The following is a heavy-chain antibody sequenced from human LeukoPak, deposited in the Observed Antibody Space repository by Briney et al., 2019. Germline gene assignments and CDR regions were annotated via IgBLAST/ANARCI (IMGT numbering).Heavy chain of an antibody. CDR2: MNPNSGNT. V-gene: IGHV1-8*01. CDR1: GYTFTSYD. D-gene: IGHD1-7*01. CDR3: ARGSPGITGTRRGDNWFDP. J-gene: IGHJ5*02. Sequence: ASVKVSCKASGYTFTSYDINWVRQATGQGLEWMGWMNPNSGNTGYAQKFQGRVTMTTNTSISTAYMELSSLRSEDTAVYYCARGSPGITGTRRGDNWFDPWGQGTLVTVSS.